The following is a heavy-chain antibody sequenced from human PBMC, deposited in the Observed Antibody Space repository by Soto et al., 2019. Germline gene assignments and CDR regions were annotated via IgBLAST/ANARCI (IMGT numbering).Heavy chain of an antibody. CDR2: IGTAGDT. Sequence: GGSLRLSCAASGLTFSSYNVHWVRQPTGKGLEWVSAIGTAGDTYYSVSVRGRFTVSRANVKNSLYLQINSLRARDTAVYYCARGGDCSKTSCYWARLYYGLDVWGQGTAVTVS. CDR1: GLTFSSYN. J-gene: IGHJ6*02. V-gene: IGHV3-13*01. CDR3: ARGGDCSKTSCYWARLYYGLDV. D-gene: IGHD2-2*01.